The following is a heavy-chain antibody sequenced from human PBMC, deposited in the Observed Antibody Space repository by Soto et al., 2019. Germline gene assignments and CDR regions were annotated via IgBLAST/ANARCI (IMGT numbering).Heavy chain of an antibody. Sequence: EVQLVESGGGLVQPGGSLRLSCAASGFTFSSYSMNWVRQAPGKGLEWVSYISSSSSTIYYADSVKGRFTISRDNAKNSLYLQMNGLRDEDTAVYYCARDFAMDTAMALDYWGQGTLVTVSS. CDR3: ARDFAMDTAMALDY. V-gene: IGHV3-48*02. CDR2: ISSSSSTI. J-gene: IGHJ4*02. D-gene: IGHD5-18*01. CDR1: GFTFSSYS.